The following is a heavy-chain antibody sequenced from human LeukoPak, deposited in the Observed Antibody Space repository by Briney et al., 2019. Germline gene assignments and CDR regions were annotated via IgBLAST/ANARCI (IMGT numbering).Heavy chain of an antibody. CDR2: IKQDGSEK. Sequence: GGSLRLSCAASGFTVSSNYMSWVRQAPGKGLEWVANIKQDGSEKNYVDSVKGRFTIFRDNARNSLYLQMNSLRAEDTAVYYCASHSYGYNHWGQGTLVIVSS. CDR3: ASHSYGYNH. CDR1: GFTVSSNY. V-gene: IGHV3-7*01. D-gene: IGHD3-16*01. J-gene: IGHJ5*02.